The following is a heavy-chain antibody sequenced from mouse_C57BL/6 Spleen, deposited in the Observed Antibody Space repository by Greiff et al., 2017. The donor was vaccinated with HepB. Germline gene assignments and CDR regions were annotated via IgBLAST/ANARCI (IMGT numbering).Heavy chain of an antibody. Sequence: VQLQQPGAELVMPGASVKLSCKASGYTFTSYWMHWVKQRPGQGLEWIGEIDPSDSYTNYNQKFKGKSTLTVDKSSSTAYRQLSSLTSEDSAVYYCARDYGSRGGYFDYWGQGTTLTVSS. V-gene: IGHV1-69*01. CDR1: GYTFTSYW. D-gene: IGHD1-1*01. J-gene: IGHJ2*01. CDR3: ARDYGSRGGYFDY. CDR2: IDPSDSYT.